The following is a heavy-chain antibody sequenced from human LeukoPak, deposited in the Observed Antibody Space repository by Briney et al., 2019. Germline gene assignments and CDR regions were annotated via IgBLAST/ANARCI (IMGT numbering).Heavy chain of an antibody. CDR3: ARTDCSGGSCAVDY. Sequence: SETLSLTCTVSGGSISSSSYYWGWIRQPPGKGLEWIGSIYYSGSTYYNPSLKSRVTMSVDTSKNQFSLKLSSVTAADTAVYYCARTDCSGGSCAVDYWGQGTLVTVSS. D-gene: IGHD2-15*01. CDR1: GGSISSSSYY. CDR2: IYYSGST. J-gene: IGHJ4*02. V-gene: IGHV4-39*07.